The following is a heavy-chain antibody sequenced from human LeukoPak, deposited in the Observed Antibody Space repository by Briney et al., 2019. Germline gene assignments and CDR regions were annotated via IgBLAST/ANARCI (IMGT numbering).Heavy chain of an antibody. CDR3: ARWVDSVAGLEYYFDY. D-gene: IGHD6-19*01. J-gene: IGHJ4*02. V-gene: IGHV1-2*02. Sequence: GASVKVSCKASGYTFTAYNMHWVRQAPGQGLEWMGWINPNSGGTNYAQKFQGRVTMTRDTSISTAYMELSRLRSDDTAVYYCARWVDSVAGLEYYFDYWGQGTLVTVSS. CDR2: INPNSGGT. CDR1: GYTFTAYN.